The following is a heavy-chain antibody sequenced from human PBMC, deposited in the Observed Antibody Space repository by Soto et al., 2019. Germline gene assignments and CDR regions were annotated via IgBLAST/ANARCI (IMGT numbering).Heavy chain of an antibody. J-gene: IGHJ4*02. CDR3: ARERPYCSGGSCFAFDC. Sequence: EVQLVESGGGLIQPGGSLRLSCAASGFTVSSNYMSWVRQAPGKGLEWVSVIYSGGSTYYADSVKGRFTITRDNSNNTLYVQMNSLRAEDTAVYYCARERPYCSGGSCFAFDCWGQGTLVTVSS. CDR1: GFTVSSNY. CDR2: IYSGGST. D-gene: IGHD2-15*01. V-gene: IGHV3-53*01.